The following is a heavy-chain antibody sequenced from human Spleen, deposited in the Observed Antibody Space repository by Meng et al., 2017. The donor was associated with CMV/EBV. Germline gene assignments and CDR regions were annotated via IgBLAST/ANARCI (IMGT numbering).Heavy chain of an antibody. Sequence: YGGSFSGYYWSWIRQPPGKGLEWIGEINHSGSTNYNPSLKSRVTISVDTSKNQFSLKLSSVTAADTAVYYCARGRQQLYRYWYFDLWGRGTLVTVSS. CDR1: GGSFSGYY. CDR3: ARGRQQLYRYWYFDL. CDR2: INHSGST. V-gene: IGHV4-34*01. J-gene: IGHJ2*01. D-gene: IGHD6-13*01.